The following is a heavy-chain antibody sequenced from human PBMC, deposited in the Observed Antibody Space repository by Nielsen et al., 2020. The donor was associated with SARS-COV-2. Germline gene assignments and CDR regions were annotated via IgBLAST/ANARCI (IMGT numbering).Heavy chain of an antibody. Sequence: SLKISCAASGFTFDDYAMHWVRQAPGKGLEWVSGISWNSGSIGYADSVKGRFTISRDNAKNSLYLQMNSLRAEDTALYYCAKDMRDGMDVWGQGTTVTVS. CDR2: ISWNSGSI. CDR1: GFTFDDYA. J-gene: IGHJ6*02. CDR3: AKDMRDGMDV. V-gene: IGHV3-9*01.